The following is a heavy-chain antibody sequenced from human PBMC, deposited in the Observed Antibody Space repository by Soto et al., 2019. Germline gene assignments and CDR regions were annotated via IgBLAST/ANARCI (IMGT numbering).Heavy chain of an antibody. V-gene: IGHV3-30*18. CDR1: GFTFSSYG. J-gene: IGHJ6*02. D-gene: IGHD2-2*01. CDR2: ISYDGSNK. Sequence: QPGGSLRLSCAASGFTFSSYGMHWVRQAPGKGLEWVAVISYDGSNKYYADSVKGRFTISRDNSKNTLYLQMNSLRAEDTAVYYCAKAIVVVPAAMKGHYYYYYGMDVWGQGTTVTVSS. CDR3: AKAIVVVPAAMKGHYYYYYGMDV.